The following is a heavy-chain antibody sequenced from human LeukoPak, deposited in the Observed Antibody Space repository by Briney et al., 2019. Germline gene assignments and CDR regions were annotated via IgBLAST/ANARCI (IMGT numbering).Heavy chain of an antibody. CDR3: ARDLQGPVVPTAFGY. J-gene: IGHJ4*02. V-gene: IGHV3-21*01. D-gene: IGHD2-2*01. CDR1: GFTFSISS. CDR2: ISSTSSYI. Sequence: GGSLRLSCAASGFTFSISSMNWVRQAPGKGLEWVSSISSTSSYIYYADSVKGRFTISRDNAKNSLYLQINSLRAEDAAVYYCARDLQGPVVPTAFGYWGQGTLVTVSS.